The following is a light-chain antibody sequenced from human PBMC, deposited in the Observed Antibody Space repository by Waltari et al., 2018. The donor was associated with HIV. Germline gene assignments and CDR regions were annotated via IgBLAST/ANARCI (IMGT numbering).Light chain of an antibody. CDR1: NIAATKR. V-gene: IGLV3-21*02. Sequence: SYVLTQPPSVSVAPGQTARITCGGNNIAATKRLPWYRPNPGQAPVVVIYDDRDRPSGIPDRFSGSSSGDTATLTISRAEAGDEADYYCQVWDGRGDPVIFGGGTKLAVV. J-gene: IGLJ2*01. CDR2: DDR. CDR3: QVWDGRGDPVI.